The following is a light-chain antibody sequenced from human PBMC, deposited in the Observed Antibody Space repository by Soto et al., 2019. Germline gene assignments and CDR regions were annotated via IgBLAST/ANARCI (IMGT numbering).Light chain of an antibody. J-gene: IGKJ5*01. CDR2: AAF. CDR3: QQADSFPIT. CDR1: EDINSR. Sequence: DIHITLAPSSLSASVGARVSISCRASEDINSRLAWYQQKPGNAPKLLIYAAFILQSGVPSRFSGYGSGTDFTLSISSLQPEDFATYYCQQADSFPITFGQGTRLET. V-gene: IGKV1-12*01.